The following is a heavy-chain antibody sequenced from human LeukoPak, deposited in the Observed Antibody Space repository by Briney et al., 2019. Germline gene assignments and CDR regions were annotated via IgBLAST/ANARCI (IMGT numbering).Heavy chain of an antibody. V-gene: IGHV3-21*01. Sequence: GGSLRLSCAASGFTFSSYSMNWVRQAPGKGLEWVSSISSSSSYIYYADSVKGRFTISRDNAKNSLYLQMNSLRAEDTAVYYCARDGLSDDTLTGPFDYWGQGTLVTVSS. CDR3: ARDGLSDDTLTGPFDY. J-gene: IGHJ4*02. D-gene: IGHD3-9*01. CDR1: GFTFSSYS. CDR2: ISSSSSYI.